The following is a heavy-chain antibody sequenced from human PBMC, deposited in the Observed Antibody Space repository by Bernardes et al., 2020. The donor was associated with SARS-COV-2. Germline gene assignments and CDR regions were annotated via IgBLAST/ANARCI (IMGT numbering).Heavy chain of an antibody. J-gene: IGHJ4*02. CDR3: AHRASFYDDDDFYYSGFDY. V-gene: IGHV2-5*02. CDR1: GFSLSNAGVG. D-gene: IGHD3-22*01. Sequence: SGPALVKPTQTHTQTCSYSGFSLSNAGVGVSWIRQSPGKALEWLTLIYWDDDQSYSTSLRHRLTITKDTSKSQVVLTMTNMDPVDTATYYRAHRASFYDDDDFYYSGFDYWGQGTLVTVSS. CDR2: IYWDDDQ.